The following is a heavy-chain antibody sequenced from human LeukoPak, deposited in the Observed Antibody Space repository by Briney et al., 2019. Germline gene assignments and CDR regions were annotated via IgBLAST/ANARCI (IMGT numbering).Heavy chain of an antibody. CDR3: VRDGLLGGLHPFDY. D-gene: IGHD3-16*01. CDR1: GFTLSDHF. CDR2: TRNKANSYTT. Sequence: GGSLRLSCAASGFTLSDHFMDWVRQAPGKGLEWVGRTRNKANSYTTEYAASVKGRFTISRDDSKNSLYLQMSSLKTEDTAVYYCVRDGLLGGLHPFDYWGQGTLVTVSP. V-gene: IGHV3-72*01. J-gene: IGHJ4*02.